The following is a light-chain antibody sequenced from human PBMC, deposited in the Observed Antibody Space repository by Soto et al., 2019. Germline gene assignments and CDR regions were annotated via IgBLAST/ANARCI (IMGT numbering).Light chain of an antibody. CDR1: SSDVGAYNY. CDR2: DVS. CDR3: SSYTSATTYV. J-gene: IGLJ1*01. V-gene: IGLV2-14*01. Sequence: LAQPASGSGSPGQSITISCTGTSSDVGAYNYDSWYQQYPGEAPKVIIYDVSHRPAGVSNRFSGSKSGNTASLTISGLQTQDEADYYCSSYTSATTYVFGTGTKVTV.